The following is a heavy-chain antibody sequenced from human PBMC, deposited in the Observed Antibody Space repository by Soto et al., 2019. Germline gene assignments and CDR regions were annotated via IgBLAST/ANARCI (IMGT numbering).Heavy chain of an antibody. CDR2: IVPLFGTT. Sequence: QVQLVQSGAEVKKPGSSVKVSCKASGGTFSSYTFSWVRQAPGQGLEWMGGIVPLFGTTNDAKIFQGRVTISADESTSTVYMELSSRRSEDSAMYYCARYGDVTSTRPRGAVEIWGQGTVITVSS. CDR1: GGTFSSYT. V-gene: IGHV1-69*01. J-gene: IGHJ3*02. D-gene: IGHD6-6*01. CDR3: ARYGDVTSTRPRGAVEI.